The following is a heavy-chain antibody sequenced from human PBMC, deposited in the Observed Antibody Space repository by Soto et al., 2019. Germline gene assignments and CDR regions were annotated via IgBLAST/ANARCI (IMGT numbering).Heavy chain of an antibody. CDR1: GGTFNTYA. CDR3: AREVQVQTSAFVY. J-gene: IGHJ4*02. Sequence: QVQLVQSGAEMKKPGSSVKVSCQSSGGTFNTYAMNWVRQAPGQGPEWMGDISPMFGAANYAPKSQGRVTITADESTGTSYMQLSSLTSEDTALYLCAREVQVQTSAFVYWGQGTLVTVSS. CDR2: ISPMFGAA. V-gene: IGHV1-69*19. D-gene: IGHD2-2*01.